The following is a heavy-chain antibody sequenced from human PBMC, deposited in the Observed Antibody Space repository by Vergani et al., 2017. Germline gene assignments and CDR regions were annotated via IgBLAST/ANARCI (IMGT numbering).Heavy chain of an antibody. Sequence: QVQLVQSGAEVKKPGSSVKVSCKASGGTFSSYAISWVRQAPGQGLEWMGRIIPIFGTANYAQKLQGRVTITADESTSTAYMELSSLRSEDTAVYYCASGRALLGGTHDYYYYGMDVWGQGTTVTVSS. CDR3: ASGRALLGGTHDYYYYGMDV. CDR2: IIPIFGTA. CDR1: GGTFSSYA. J-gene: IGHJ6*02. V-gene: IGHV1-69*18. D-gene: IGHD3-10*01.